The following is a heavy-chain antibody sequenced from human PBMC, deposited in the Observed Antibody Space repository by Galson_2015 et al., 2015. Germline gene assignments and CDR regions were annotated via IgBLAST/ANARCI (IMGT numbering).Heavy chain of an antibody. CDR3: ARDNDKLAGRAGEYPFDP. CDR2: ISSSGSTI. V-gene: IGHV3-48*03. J-gene: IGHJ5*02. Sequence: SLRLSCAASGFTFSSYEMNWVRQAPGKGLEWVSYISSSGSTIYYADSVKGRFTISRDNAKNSLYLQMNSLRAEDTAVYYCARDNDKLAGRAGEYPFDPWGQGTLVTVSS. CDR1: GFTFSSYE. D-gene: IGHD1-1*01.